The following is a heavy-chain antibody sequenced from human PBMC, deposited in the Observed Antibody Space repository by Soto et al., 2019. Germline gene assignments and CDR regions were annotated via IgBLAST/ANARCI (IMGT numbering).Heavy chain of an antibody. CDR3: ARARFDYWSHIYYGLDV. V-gene: IGHV4-34*01. CDR2: INHSGTT. J-gene: IGHJ6*02. Sequence: SETLSLTCAVYGGSFSGYSWTWLRQPPGKGLEWIGEINHSGTTDYNPALKSRVTMSVDTSKNQFSLRVTSVTAADTAVYYCARARFDYWSHIYYGLDVWGQVAMVTVS. CDR1: GGSFSGYS. D-gene: IGHD3-3*01.